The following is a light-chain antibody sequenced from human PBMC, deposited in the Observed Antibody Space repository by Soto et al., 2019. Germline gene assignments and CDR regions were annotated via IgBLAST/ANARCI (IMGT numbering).Light chain of an antibody. CDR1: SSDVGAYNF. Sequence: QSALTQLASGSGAPGQSITISCTGTSSDVGAYNFVSWHQQHPGKAPKLMIYNVYDPPSGISYRFSGSKSGNTASPTISGLQGEDEADYYCSAYTVSRTYVFGTGTKVTVL. CDR2: NVY. V-gene: IGLV2-14*03. J-gene: IGLJ1*01. CDR3: SAYTVSRTYV.